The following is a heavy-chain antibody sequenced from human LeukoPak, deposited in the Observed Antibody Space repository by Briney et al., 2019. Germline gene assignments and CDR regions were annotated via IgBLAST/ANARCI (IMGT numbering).Heavy chain of an antibody. CDR3: ARLSANSSAYFFDY. J-gene: IGHJ4*02. CDR1: GFTVGSNY. V-gene: IGHV3-66*04. Sequence: PGGSLRLSCAASGFTVGSNYMSWVRQAPGKGLEWVSIIYRGGSTNYADSVKGRFTISRDTSKNTLYLQMNSLRAEDTAVYYCARLSANSSAYFFDYWGQGILVTVSS. CDR2: IYRGGST. D-gene: IGHD3-22*01.